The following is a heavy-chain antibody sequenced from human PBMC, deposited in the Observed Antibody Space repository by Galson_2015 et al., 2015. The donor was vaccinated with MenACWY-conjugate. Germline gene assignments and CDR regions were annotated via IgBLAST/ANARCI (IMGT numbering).Heavy chain of an antibody. J-gene: IGHJ4*02. CDR2: IKSKTHSGTP. CDR3: TTGYVGQYFFDS. D-gene: IGHD5-12*01. V-gene: IGHV3-15*01. Sequence: LRLSCAASGFTFSNAWMTWVRPAPGKGLEWVGRIKSKTHSGTPDYAAPVNGRFTISRDDSRNPGYLEMNGLTAEDTGLYYCTTGYVGQYFFDSWGQGTPVTVSS. CDR1: GFTFSNAW.